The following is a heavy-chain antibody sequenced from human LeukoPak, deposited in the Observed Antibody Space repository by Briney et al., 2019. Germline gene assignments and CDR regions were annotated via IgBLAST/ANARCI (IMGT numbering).Heavy chain of an antibody. D-gene: IGHD3-22*01. V-gene: IGHV4-34*01. CDR3: ARVRNDSSGYYYRSFDY. CDR2: INHSGST. J-gene: IGHJ4*02. Sequence: SETLSLTCAVCGGSFSGYYWSWIRQPPGKGLEGIGEINHSGSTNYNPSLKSRVTISVDTSKNQFSLKLSSVTAADTAVYYCARVRNDSSGYYYRSFDYWGQGTLVTVSS. CDR1: GGSFSGYY.